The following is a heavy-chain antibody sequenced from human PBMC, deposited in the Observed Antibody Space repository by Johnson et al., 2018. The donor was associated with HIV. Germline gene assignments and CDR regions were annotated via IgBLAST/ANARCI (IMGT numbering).Heavy chain of an antibody. V-gene: IGHV3-20*04. J-gene: IGHJ3*02. CDR1: GFTFDDYG. D-gene: IGHD3-22*01. Sequence: VQLVESGGGVVRPGGSLRLSCAASGFTFDDYGMNWVRQAPGQGLEWVSGVNWNGDNTGYADYVTGRFTSSRDNAKNSLYLQMNSLRAEDTALYYCARRSGITMISGDAFDIWGQGTMVTVSS. CDR2: VNWNGDNT. CDR3: ARRSGITMISGDAFDI.